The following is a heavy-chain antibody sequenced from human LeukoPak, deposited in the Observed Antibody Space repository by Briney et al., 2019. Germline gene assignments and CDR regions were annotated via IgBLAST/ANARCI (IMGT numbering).Heavy chain of an antibody. CDR2: IKQEGSEK. D-gene: IGHD2-2*01. CDR1: GFTFNKYA. CDR3: ARGERGIKNLIVVVPAAMFVY. V-gene: IGHV3-7*01. J-gene: IGHJ4*02. Sequence: PGGSLRLSCAASGFTFNKYAVNWVRAAPGGGRGWGANIKQEGSEKQYVDSVKGRFTISRDNAKNTLYLQMNSLRAEDTAVYYYARGERGIKNLIVVVPAAMFVYWGQGTLVTVSS.